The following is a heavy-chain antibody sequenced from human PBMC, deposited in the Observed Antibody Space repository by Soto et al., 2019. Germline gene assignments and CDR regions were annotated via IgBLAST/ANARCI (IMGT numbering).Heavy chain of an antibody. CDR2: ISGSGGST. CDR1: RFTFSSYT. D-gene: IGHD4-17*01. J-gene: IGHJ4*02. V-gene: IGHV3-23*01. Sequence: EVQLLESGGGLVQPGGSLRLSCGASRFTFSSYTMSWVRQARGKGLEWVSAISGSGGSTYYADSVKGRFTISRDNSKNTLYLQMNSLRAEDTAVYYCAKGYGDYSDYWGQGTLVTVSS. CDR3: AKGYGDYSDY.